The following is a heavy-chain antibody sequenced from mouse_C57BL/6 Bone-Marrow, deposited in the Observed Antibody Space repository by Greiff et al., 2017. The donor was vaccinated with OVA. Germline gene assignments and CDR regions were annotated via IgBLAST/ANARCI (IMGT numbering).Heavy chain of an antibody. D-gene: IGHD1-1*01. V-gene: IGHV5-9-1*02. CDR3: TRDRGDYGSSYPAWFAY. Sequence: DVMLVESGEGLVKPGGSLKLSCAASGFTFSSYAMSWVRQTPEKRLEWVAYISSGGDYIYYADTVKGRFTISRDNARNTLYLQMSSLKSEDTAMYYCTRDRGDYGSSYPAWFAYWGQGTLVTVSA. CDR2: ISSGGDYI. CDR1: GFTFSSYA. J-gene: IGHJ3*01.